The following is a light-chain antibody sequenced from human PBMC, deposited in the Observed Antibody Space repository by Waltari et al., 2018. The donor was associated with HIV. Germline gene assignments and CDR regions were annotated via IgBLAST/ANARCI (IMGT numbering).Light chain of an antibody. J-gene: IGLJ1*01. CDR2: EVT. CDR1: SREVGWYNL. V-gene: IGLV2-14*02. Sequence: QSALNQPAPGVWSPGKSIPFPCIRTSREVGWYNLVSWYQQLPGKAPKLLIYEVTSRPSGLSNRFSGSKSANTASLTISGLQAEDEADYYCISYTKSGTYVFGTGTKVTV. CDR3: ISYTKSGTYV.